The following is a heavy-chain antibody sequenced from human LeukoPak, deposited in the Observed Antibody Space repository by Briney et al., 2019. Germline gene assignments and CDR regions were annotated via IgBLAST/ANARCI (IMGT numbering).Heavy chain of an antibody. CDR3: ARDLGDSSGYPD. V-gene: IGHV3-23*01. J-gene: IGHJ4*02. Sequence: PGGSLRLSCAASGFTFSSYAMSWVRQAPGKGLEWVSAISGSGGSTYYADSVKGRFTISRDNSKSTLYLQMNSLRAEDTAVYYCARDLGDSSGYPDWGQGTLVTVSS. D-gene: IGHD3-22*01. CDR2: ISGSGGST. CDR1: GFTFSSYA.